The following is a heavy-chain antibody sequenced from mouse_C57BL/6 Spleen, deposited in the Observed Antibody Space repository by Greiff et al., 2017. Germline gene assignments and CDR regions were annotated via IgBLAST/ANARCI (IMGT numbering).Heavy chain of an antibody. Sequence: VQLKESGPGLVKPSQSLSLTCSVTGYSITSGYYWNWIRQFPGNKLEWMGYISYDGSNNYNPSLKNRISITRDTSKNQFFLKLNSVTTEDTATYFCAEYDGYYVGYFDVWGTGTTVAVSS. CDR1: GYSITSGYY. CDR2: ISYDGSN. CDR3: AEYDGYYVGYFDV. D-gene: IGHD2-3*01. V-gene: IGHV3-6*01. J-gene: IGHJ1*03.